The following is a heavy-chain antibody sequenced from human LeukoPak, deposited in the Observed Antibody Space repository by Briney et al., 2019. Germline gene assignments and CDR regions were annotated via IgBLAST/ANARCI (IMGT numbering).Heavy chain of an antibody. J-gene: IGHJ4*02. CDR1: GGSISSSNW. V-gene: IGHV4-4*02. CDR2: IYHDGST. Sequence: SETLSLTCAVSGGSISSSNWWIWVRQSPEKGLEWIGEIYHDGSTNYNPSLKSRVTISMDKSKNQLSLKLNFVTAADTAVYYCARDRGGYTYSHDYWSQGTLVTVSS. D-gene: IGHD5-18*01. CDR3: ARDRGGYTYSHDY.